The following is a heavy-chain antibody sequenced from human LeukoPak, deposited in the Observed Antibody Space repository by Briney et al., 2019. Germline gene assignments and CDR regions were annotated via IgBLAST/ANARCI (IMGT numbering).Heavy chain of an antibody. CDR2: IYYSGST. CDR3: ATRKTSGCSTTSCLLNWFDP. V-gene: IGHV4-59*12. CDR1: GGSISSYY. J-gene: IGHJ5*02. D-gene: IGHD2-2*01. Sequence: PSETLSLTCTVSGGSISSYYWSWIRQPPGKGLEWIGYIYYSGSTNYNPSLKSRVTISVDTSKNQFSLTLSSVTAADTALYVDATRKTSGCSTTSCLLNWFDPWGQGTLVTVSS.